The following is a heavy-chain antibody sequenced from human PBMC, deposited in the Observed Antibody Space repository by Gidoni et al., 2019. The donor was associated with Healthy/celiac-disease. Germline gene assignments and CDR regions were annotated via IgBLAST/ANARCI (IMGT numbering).Heavy chain of an antibody. CDR1: GGSISSSSYY. D-gene: IGHD2-15*01. CDR2: IYYSGST. V-gene: IGHV4-39*01. Sequence: QLQLQESGPGLVKPSETLSLTCTVSGGSISSSSYYWGWIRQPPGKGLEWIGSIYYSGSTYYNPSLKSRVTISVDTSKNQFSLKLSSVTAADTAVYYCARILRGVDGGGNVNYWGQGTLVTVSS. J-gene: IGHJ4*02. CDR3: ARILRGVDGGGNVNY.